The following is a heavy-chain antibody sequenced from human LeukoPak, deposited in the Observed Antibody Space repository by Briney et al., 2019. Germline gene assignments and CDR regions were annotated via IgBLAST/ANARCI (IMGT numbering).Heavy chain of an antibody. CDR1: GYTFTNYG. CDR2: ISAYNGNT. Sequence: ASVKVSCKASGYTFTNYGISWVRQAPGQGLEWMGWISAYNGNTNFAQNLQGRVTMTTDTSTSTAYMELRSLRSDDTAVYYCARDPSRWLQYPYGMDVWGQGTTVTVSS. V-gene: IGHV1-18*01. CDR3: ARDPSRWLQYPYGMDV. D-gene: IGHD5-24*01. J-gene: IGHJ6*02.